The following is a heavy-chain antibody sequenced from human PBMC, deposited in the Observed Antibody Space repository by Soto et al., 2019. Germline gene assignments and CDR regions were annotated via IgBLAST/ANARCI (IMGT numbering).Heavy chain of an antibody. D-gene: IGHD2-15*01. V-gene: IGHV3-23*01. Sequence: EVQLLESGGGLVQPGGSLRLSCAASGFTFSSYAMSWVRQAPGKGLEWVSAISGSGGSTYYADSVKGRFTISRDNSKNWLYMQMNCLRAEGRGVYYCAQGPENVVGVAPSLPPEYFQHWGQGTLVTVSS. J-gene: IGHJ1*01. CDR3: AQGPENVVGVAPSLPPEYFQH. CDR1: GFTFSSYA. CDR2: ISGSGGST.